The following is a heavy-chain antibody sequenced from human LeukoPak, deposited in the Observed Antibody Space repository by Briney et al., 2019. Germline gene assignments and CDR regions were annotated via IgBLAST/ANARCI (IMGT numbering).Heavy chain of an antibody. V-gene: IGHV4-61*02. Sequence: SETLSLTCTVSGGSISSGVYYWSWIRQPAGKGLEWIGRIYTSGSTNYNPSLKSRVTMSVDTSKNQFSLKLSSVTAADTAVYYCARDGRLPFDYWGQGTLVTVSS. J-gene: IGHJ4*02. CDR1: GGSISSGVYY. CDR3: ARDGRLPFDY. CDR2: IYTSGST.